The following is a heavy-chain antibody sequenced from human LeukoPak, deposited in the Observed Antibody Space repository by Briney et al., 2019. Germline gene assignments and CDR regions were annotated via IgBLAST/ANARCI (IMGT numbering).Heavy chain of an antibody. V-gene: IGHV1-18*01. CDR2: ISTYNGNT. J-gene: IGHJ4*02. D-gene: IGHD5-12*01. CDR3: ARDSGGTALDY. CDR1: GYTFISYG. Sequence: ASVKVSCKTSGYTFISYGISWVRQAPGQGLEWVGWISTYNGNTNHAQKLQGRVTMTTDTSTSTAYPELRSLRSDDTAVYYCARDSGGTALDYWGQGTLVTVSS.